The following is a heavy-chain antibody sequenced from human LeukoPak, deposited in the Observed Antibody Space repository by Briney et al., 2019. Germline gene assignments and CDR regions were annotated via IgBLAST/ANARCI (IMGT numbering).Heavy chain of an antibody. CDR1: GASLARDMYH. CDR2: IYYNGST. Sequence: SETLSLTCTVSGASLARDMYHWGWVRQSPGKGLEWLGTIYYNGSTFYSPSFKSRVTISINASKKQLSLNLASVTAADTAVYYCARLLTAGPDYWGQGTLVTVSS. D-gene: IGHD7-27*01. V-gene: IGHV4-39*01. CDR3: ARLLTAGPDY. J-gene: IGHJ4*02.